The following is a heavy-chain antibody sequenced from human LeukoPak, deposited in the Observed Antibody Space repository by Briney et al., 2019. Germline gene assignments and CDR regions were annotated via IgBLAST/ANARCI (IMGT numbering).Heavy chain of an antibody. D-gene: IGHD3-22*01. CDR3: ARAYDASGSRIEY. CDR2: IFFSGNT. V-gene: IGHV4-59*01. J-gene: IGHJ4*02. CDR1: GFTFSSTA. Sequence: GSLRLSCAASGFTFSSTAMSWVRQAPGKGLEWIGFIFFSGNTNYNPSLKSRVTISVDTSKNQFSLKLSSVTAADTAVYYCARAYDASGSRIEYWGQGTLVTVSA.